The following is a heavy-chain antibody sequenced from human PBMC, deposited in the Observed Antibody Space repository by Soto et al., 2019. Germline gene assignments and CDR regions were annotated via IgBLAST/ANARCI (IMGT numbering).Heavy chain of an antibody. J-gene: IGHJ5*01. D-gene: IGHD6-19*01. CDR2: IWYDGSNK. Sequence: GGSLRLSCAASGFTFSSYGMHWVRQAPGKGLEWVAVIWYDGSNKYYADSVKGRFTISRDNSKNTLYLQMNSLRAEDTAVYYCARGGSIAVGAGCFDSWGQGTLVTVSS. CDR3: ARGGSIAVGAGCFDS. V-gene: IGHV3-33*01. CDR1: GFTFSSYG.